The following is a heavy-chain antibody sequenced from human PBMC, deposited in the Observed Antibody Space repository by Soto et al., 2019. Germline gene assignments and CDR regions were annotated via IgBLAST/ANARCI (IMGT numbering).Heavy chain of an antibody. D-gene: IGHD6-19*01. CDR3: AADLGAVARCGPHYYYGMDV. CDR2: IVVGSGYR. J-gene: IGHJ6*02. V-gene: IGHV1-58*01. CDR1: GFTFSTSA. Sequence: SVKVSCKASGFTFSTSAVQWVRQARGQRLEWIGWIVVGSGYRNYAQRFQERVTITRDMSTSTAYMEVSRLRSEDTAVYYCAADLGAVARCGPHYYYGMDVWGQGTTVSVSS.